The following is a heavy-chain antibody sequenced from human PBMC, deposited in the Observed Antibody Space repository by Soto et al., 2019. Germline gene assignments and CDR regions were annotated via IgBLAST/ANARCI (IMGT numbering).Heavy chain of an antibody. D-gene: IGHD3-16*01. V-gene: IGHV1-18*01. Sequence: QVQLVQSGNEVKKPGASVNVSCKASGYSFTRYGISWVRQAPGQGLEWMGWISGYNGKTKYAQKLQGRVSMTTDTSTSTAYMELRSLGSDDTAVYYCAREGDRPYYYSGMDVWGQGTTVNVSS. J-gene: IGHJ6*02. CDR3: AREGDRPYYYSGMDV. CDR2: ISGYNGKT. CDR1: GYSFTRYG.